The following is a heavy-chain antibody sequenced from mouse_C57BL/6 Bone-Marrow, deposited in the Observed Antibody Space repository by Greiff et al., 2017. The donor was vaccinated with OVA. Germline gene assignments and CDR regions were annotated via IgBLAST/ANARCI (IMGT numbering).Heavy chain of an antibody. V-gene: IGHV5-17*01. D-gene: IGHD5-2*01. J-gene: IGHJ3*01. CDR2: ISSGSSTI. CDR3: ERRGILN. CDR1: GFTFSDYG. Sequence: EVMLVESGGGLVKPGGSLKLSCAASGFTFSDYGMHWVRQAPEQGLEWVAYISSGSSTIYYADPVKGRFTLSRDNAKNTLFLQMTSLGYEDTAMYYCERRGILNWGQGTLVTVSA.